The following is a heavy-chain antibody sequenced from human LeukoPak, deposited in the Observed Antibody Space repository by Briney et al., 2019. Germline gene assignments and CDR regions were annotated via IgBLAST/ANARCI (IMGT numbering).Heavy chain of an antibody. Sequence: GGPLTLSCAASGFIFSNYAMSWVRQAPGKGLEWVSIINDRGGITYAQSVKGRFTISRDNSKNTVYLQMNSLRAEDTAVYYCAREKTPTGYNVYYYGMDVWGQGTTVTVSS. J-gene: IGHJ6*02. V-gene: IGHV3-23*01. D-gene: IGHD1-14*01. CDR3: AREKTPTGYNVYYYGMDV. CDR2: INDRGGIT. CDR1: GFIFSNYA.